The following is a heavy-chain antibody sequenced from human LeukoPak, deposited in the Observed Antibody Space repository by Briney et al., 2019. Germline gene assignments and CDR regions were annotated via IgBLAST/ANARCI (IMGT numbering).Heavy chain of an antibody. CDR2: ISSGGNT. V-gene: IGHV3-53*01. Sequence: PGGSLRLSCAASGFIVSNNYMNWVRQAPGRGPEWVSLISSGGNTYYSDSVKGRFTISRDNSKDTLYLQMNSLRAEDTAVYYCARAAVTTGHAFDIWGQGTMVTVSS. CDR1: GFIVSNNY. D-gene: IGHD4-17*01. J-gene: IGHJ3*02. CDR3: ARAAVTTGHAFDI.